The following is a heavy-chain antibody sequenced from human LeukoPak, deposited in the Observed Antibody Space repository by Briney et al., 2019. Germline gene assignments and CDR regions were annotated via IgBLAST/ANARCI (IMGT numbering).Heavy chain of an antibody. D-gene: IGHD3-22*01. J-gene: IGHJ4*02. CDR3: ASSPSGYWWNFDC. V-gene: IGHV4-39*01. Sequence: PSETLSLTCTVSGGSISSNNYYWGWIRQPPGKGLEWIGSIYYSGSTYNNPSLKSRATISVDTTKNQFSLKLTSVTVADTAVYYCASSPSGYWWNFDCWGQGTLVTVSS. CDR1: GGSISSNNYY. CDR2: IYYSGST.